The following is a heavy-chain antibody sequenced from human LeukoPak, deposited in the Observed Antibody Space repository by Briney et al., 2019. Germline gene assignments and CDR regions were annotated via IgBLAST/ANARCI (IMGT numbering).Heavy chain of an antibody. CDR2: IYYSGST. V-gene: IGHV4-39*06. Sequence: SETLSLTCTVSGGSISSSSYYWGWIRQPPGKGLEWIGSIYYSGSTYYNPSLKSRVTISVDTSKNQFPLKLSSVTAADTAVYYCARDRGYGGNRPETFDIWGQGTMVTVSS. CDR1: GGSISSSSYY. CDR3: ARDRGYGGNRPETFDI. D-gene: IGHD4-23*01. J-gene: IGHJ3*02.